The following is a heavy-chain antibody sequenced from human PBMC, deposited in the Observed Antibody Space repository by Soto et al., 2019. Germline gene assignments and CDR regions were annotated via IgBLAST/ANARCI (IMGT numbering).Heavy chain of an antibody. CDR2: ISYDGSNK. CDR3: AKASDSSGYYWRGYFDY. V-gene: IGHV3-30*18. Sequence: QVQLVASGGGVVQPWRSLRLSCAASGFTFSSYGMHWVRQAPGKGLEWVAVISYDGSNKYYADSVKGRFTISRDNSKNTLYLQMNSLRAEDTAVYYCAKASDSSGYYWRGYFDYWGQGTMGTVSS. D-gene: IGHD3-22*01. CDR1: GFTFSSYG. J-gene: IGHJ4*02.